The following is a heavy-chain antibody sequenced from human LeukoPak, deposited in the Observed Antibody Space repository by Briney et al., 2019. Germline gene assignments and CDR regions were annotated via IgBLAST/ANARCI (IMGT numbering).Heavy chain of an antibody. CDR1: GGSFSGYY. J-gene: IGHJ1*01. CDR2: INHSGST. Sequence: SETLSLTCAVYGGSFSGYYWSWIRQPPGKGLEWIGEINHSGSTNYNPSLKSRVTISVDTSKNQFSLKLSSVTAADTAVYYCAKGAPQAYCGGDCSEYFQHWGQGTLVTVSS. D-gene: IGHD2-21*02. CDR3: AKGAPQAYCGGDCSEYFQH. V-gene: IGHV4-34*01.